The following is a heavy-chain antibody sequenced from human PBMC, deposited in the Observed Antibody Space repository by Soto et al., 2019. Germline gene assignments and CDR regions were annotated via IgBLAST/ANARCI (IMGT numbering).Heavy chain of an antibody. J-gene: IGHJ4*02. CDR3: ARRFLTETPIPTDYFDC. CDR1: GCSVSSGYPY. D-gene: IGHD2-2*02. Sequence: PSETLSLTCNFSGCSVSSGYPYWGWIRQPPGKGLEWIGSIDSSGSTYYNPSLMSRVTISLDTSKNQFSLKLTSVTAADTAAYFCARRFLTETPIPTDYFDCWGQGTLVTVSS. V-gene: IGHV4-39*01. CDR2: IDSSGST.